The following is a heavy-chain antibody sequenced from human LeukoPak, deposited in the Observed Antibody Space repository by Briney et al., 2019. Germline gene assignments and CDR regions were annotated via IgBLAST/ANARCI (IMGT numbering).Heavy chain of an antibody. CDR2: INPSGGST. D-gene: IGHD3-9*01. CDR1: GYTFTSYY. CDR3: ARAATPAYYYDILTGYYDYYYGMDV. Sequence: ASVKVSCKASGYTFTSYYMHWMRRAPGQGLEWMGIINPSGGSTSYAQKFQGRVTMTRDTSTSTVYMELSSLRSEDTAVYYCARAATPAYYYDILTGYYDYYYGMDVWGQGTTVTVSS. J-gene: IGHJ6*02. V-gene: IGHV1-46*01.